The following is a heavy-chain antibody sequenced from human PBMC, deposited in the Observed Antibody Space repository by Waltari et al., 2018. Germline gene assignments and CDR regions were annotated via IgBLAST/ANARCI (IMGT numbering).Heavy chain of an antibody. CDR1: GFTFSGYW. CDR3: ARGGMTRFDQ. CDR2: IKHDGTEK. D-gene: IGHD3-16*01. V-gene: IGHV3-7*03. Sequence: EVQLVESGGGIVQPGGSLRLSFAASGFTFSGYWMSWVRQAPGKGLEWVANIKHDGTEKHFGDSVKGRFTISRDNAKNSLYLETNSLRTEDTAVYYCARGGMTRFDQWGQGTLVTVSS. J-gene: IGHJ4*02.